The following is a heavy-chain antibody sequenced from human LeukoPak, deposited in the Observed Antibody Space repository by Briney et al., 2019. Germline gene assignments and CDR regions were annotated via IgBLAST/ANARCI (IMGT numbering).Heavy chain of an antibody. Sequence: ASETLSLTCAVYGGSFSGYYWSWIRQPPGKGLEWIGEINHSGSTNYNPSLKSRVTISVDTSKNQFSLKLSSVTAADTAVYYCARTTEGGYSGYFYYYYMDVWGKGTTVTVSS. CDR3: ARTTEGGYSGYFYYYYMDV. CDR1: GGSFSGYY. D-gene: IGHD5-12*01. CDR2: INHSGST. J-gene: IGHJ6*03. V-gene: IGHV4-34*01.